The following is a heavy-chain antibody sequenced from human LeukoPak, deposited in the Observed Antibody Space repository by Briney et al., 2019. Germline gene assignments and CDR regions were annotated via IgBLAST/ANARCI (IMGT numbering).Heavy chain of an antibody. V-gene: IGHV3-48*03. CDR2: INHIGDII. CDR1: GFSFSSYE. J-gene: IGHJ4*02. D-gene: IGHD2-8*01. CDR3: VREGLGFAHGFDY. Sequence: PGRSLRLSCAASGFSFSSYEMNWFRQAPGKGLEWVSYINHIGDIIYYADSVKGRFTISRDNAKNSLYLQMNSLRAEDTAVYHCVREGLGFAHGFDYWGQGALVIVSS.